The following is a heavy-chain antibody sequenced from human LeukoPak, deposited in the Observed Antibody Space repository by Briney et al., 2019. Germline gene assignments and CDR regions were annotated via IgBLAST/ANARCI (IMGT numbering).Heavy chain of an antibody. CDR2: ISAYNGNT. CDR3: ARVRCSTSCYVGNWFDP. Sequence: ASVKVSCKASGYTFTSYGISWVRQAPGQGLEWMGWISAYNGNTNYAQKLQGRVTMTTDTSTSTAYMELRSLRSDDTAVYYCARVRCSTSCYVGNWFDPWGQGTLVTVSS. J-gene: IGHJ5*02. D-gene: IGHD2-2*01. CDR1: GYTFTSYG. V-gene: IGHV1-18*04.